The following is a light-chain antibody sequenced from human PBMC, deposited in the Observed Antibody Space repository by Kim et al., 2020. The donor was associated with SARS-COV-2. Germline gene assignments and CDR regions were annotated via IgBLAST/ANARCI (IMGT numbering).Light chain of an antibody. Sequence: SASVGDIITITCLASESISTYLSWYQQKPGRAPNLLIYAASTLQSGVPSRFSGSGSATEFTLSISSQQPEDFATYYCQQTYSSPLTFGQRTKLEI. CDR1: ESISTY. V-gene: IGKV1-39*01. CDR2: AAS. J-gene: IGKJ1*01. CDR3: QQTYSSPLT.